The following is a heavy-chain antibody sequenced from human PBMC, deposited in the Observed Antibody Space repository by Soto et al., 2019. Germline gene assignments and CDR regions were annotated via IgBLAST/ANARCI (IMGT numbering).Heavy chain of an antibody. Sequence: PSETLSLTSPVYGGSFSGYYWSWIRQPPGKGLEWIGEINHSGSTNYNPSLKSRVTISVDTSKNQFSLKLSSVTAADTAVYYCARERSQNYYYYYMDVWGKGTTVTVSS. V-gene: IGHV4-34*01. J-gene: IGHJ6*03. CDR1: GGSFSGYY. CDR2: INHSGST. CDR3: ARERSQNYYYYYMDV.